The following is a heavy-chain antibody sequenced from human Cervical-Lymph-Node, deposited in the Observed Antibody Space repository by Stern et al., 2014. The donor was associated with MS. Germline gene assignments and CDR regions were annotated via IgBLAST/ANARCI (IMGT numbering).Heavy chain of an antibody. CDR2: INPRGGST. CDR1: GYTFTRYY. CDR3: ARATTGAGFDL. Sequence: QMQLVQSGPEVKKPGASVNISCKASGYTFTRYYIHWVRQAPGQGLEWLGIINPRGGSTNYAQKFQGRVTMPRDTSTSTIYMELSSLTSEDTAVYYCARATTGAGFDLWGQGTMVTVSS. D-gene: IGHD1-26*01. J-gene: IGHJ3*01. V-gene: IGHV1-46*01.